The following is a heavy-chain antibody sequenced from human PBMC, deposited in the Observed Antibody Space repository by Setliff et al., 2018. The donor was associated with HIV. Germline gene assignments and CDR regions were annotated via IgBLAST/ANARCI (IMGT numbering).Heavy chain of an antibody. CDR1: GFTVRDNY. J-gene: IGHJ5*02. V-gene: IGHV3-53*01. CDR2: IYSDGRT. CDR3: AKGVKWLDP. Sequence: SGGSLRLSCAASGFTVRDNYMTWVRQAPGKGLEWVSVIYSDGRTFYADSVKGRFTISRDDSKNTLYLQMNSLRVEDTAAYYCAKGVKWLDPWGQGILVTVSS. D-gene: IGHD3-16*01.